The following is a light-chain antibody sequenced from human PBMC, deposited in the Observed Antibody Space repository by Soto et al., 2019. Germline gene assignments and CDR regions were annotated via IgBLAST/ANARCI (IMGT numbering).Light chain of an antibody. CDR1: PSVLSSSNNKNY. Sequence: DFVMTQTPDSLAVSLGERATINCKSSPSVLSSSNNKNYLAWYQQKPGQPPKLLIYWASTRDSGVPDRFSGSGSGTDFTLTISSLQAEDVEVYYCQQYYSTPYTLGQGTRVDIK. CDR3: QQYYSTPYT. V-gene: IGKV4-1*01. J-gene: IGKJ2*01. CDR2: WAS.